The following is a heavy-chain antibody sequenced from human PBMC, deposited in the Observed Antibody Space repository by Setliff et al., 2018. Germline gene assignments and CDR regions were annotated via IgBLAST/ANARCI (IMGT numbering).Heavy chain of an antibody. CDR2: IYYRGIA. V-gene: IGHV4-39*01. CDR1: GASISTTYY. Sequence: SETLSLTCTASGASISTTYYWGWVRQSPEKGLEWIGSIYYRGIAFYNPSLRSRVTMSVDTSKNQFSLNLTSVTAADTAVYYCARASVVHAVAIGYWGQGTLVTVSS. J-gene: IGHJ4*02. D-gene: IGHD6-19*01. CDR3: ARASVVHAVAIGY.